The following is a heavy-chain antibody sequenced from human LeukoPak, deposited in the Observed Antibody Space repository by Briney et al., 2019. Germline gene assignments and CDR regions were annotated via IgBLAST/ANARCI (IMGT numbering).Heavy chain of an antibody. J-gene: IGHJ4*02. CDR3: TRDGTARSWRGGGSSFDY. Sequence: GGSLRLSCAASGFTFSSYSMNWVRHAPGKGLEWVSSISTYSSFIYYADSVKGRFTITRDNTNNSLFLQMNSLRAEDTAMYYCTRDGTARSWRGGGSSFDYWGQGTLVTVSS. D-gene: IGHD6-13*01. V-gene: IGHV3-21*01. CDR2: ISTYSSFI. CDR1: GFTFSSYS.